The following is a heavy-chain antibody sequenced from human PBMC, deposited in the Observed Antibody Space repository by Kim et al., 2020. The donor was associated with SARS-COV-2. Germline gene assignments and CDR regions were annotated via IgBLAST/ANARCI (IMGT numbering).Heavy chain of an antibody. Sequence: GGSLRLSCAASGFTFSSYAMSWVRQAPGKGLEWVSAISDSGDRTYYADSVKGRFTISRDNSKSTLYLQMNSLRAEDTAIYYCARRGDIVVVAAVSEFDIWGQGTLVTVSS. D-gene: IGHD2-15*01. V-gene: IGHV3-23*01. CDR2: ISDSGDRT. CDR3: ARRGDIVVVAAVSEFDI. J-gene: IGHJ4*02. CDR1: GFTFSSYA.